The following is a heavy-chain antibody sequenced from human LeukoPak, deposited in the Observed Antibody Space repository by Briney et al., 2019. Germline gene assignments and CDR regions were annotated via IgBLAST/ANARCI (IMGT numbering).Heavy chain of an antibody. D-gene: IGHD2-2*01. J-gene: IGHJ4*02. CDR1: GFTFSSYS. V-gene: IGHV3-21*01. Sequence: GGSLRLSCAASGFTFSSYSMNWVRQAPGKGLEWVSSISSSSSYIYYADSVKGRFTISRDNAKNSLYLQMNSLRAEDTAVYYCARRYCSSTSCYDTPFDHWGQGTLVTVSS. CDR3: ARRYCSSTSCYDTPFDH. CDR2: ISSSSSYI.